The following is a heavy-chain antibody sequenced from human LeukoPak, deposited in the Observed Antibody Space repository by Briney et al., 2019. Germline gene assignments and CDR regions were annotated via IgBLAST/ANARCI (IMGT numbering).Heavy chain of an antibody. CDR3: AGAGSGWCIDY. CDR1: GFTFSSYG. D-gene: IGHD6-19*01. J-gene: IGHJ4*02. CDR2: IKQDGSET. V-gene: IGHV3-7*01. Sequence: PGGSLRLSCAASGFTFSSYGMNWVRQAPGKGLEWVANIKQDGSETYYVDSVKGRFTISRDNAKNSLYLQMNSLRAEDTAVYYCAGAGSGWCIDYWGQGTLVTVSS.